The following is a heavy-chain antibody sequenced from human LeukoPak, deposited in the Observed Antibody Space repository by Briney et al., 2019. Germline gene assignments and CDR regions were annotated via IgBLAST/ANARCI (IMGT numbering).Heavy chain of an antibody. J-gene: IGHJ4*02. D-gene: IGHD3-16*02. CDR3: AKLVSYDYVWGSYRFFDY. CDR2: ISGSGGST. CDR1: GFTFSSYA. V-gene: IGHV3-23*01. Sequence: GGSLRLSCAASGFTFSSYAMSWVRQAPGKGLEWVSLISGSGGSTYYADSVKGRFTISRDNSKNTLYLQMNSLRAEDTAVYYCAKLVSYDYVWGSYRFFDYWGQGTLVTVSS.